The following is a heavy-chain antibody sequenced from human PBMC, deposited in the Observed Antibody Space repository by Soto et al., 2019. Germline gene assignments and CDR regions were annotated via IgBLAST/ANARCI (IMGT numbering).Heavy chain of an antibody. CDR2: LYPDGRA. V-gene: IGHV3-53*01. CDR3: ARGLGREYRDNSGHFPLDF. D-gene: IGHD6-25*01. Sequence: PGGSLRLSCAASGFTVSSNYLTWVRQAPGKGLKWVSVLYPDGRAYYADSVKGRFSISTDNSENSVYLQMDSLRADDTAVYYCARGLGREYRDNSGHFPLDFWGQGTLVTVSS. CDR1: GFTVSSNY. J-gene: IGHJ4*02.